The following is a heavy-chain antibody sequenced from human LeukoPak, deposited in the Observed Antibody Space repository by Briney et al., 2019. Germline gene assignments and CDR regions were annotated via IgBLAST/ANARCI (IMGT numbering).Heavy chain of an antibody. D-gene: IGHD5-18*01. CDR3: ARRNSHGNRWWFDP. V-gene: IGHV4-59*08. Sequence: SETLSLTCTVSGGSISHYYWTWIRQPPGKGLEWIGYMYYSGSTKYNPSLKSRVTISVDTSKNQFSLKLSSVTAADTAVYYCARRNSHGNRWWFDPWGQGTLVTVSS. CDR1: GGSISHYY. CDR2: MYYSGST. J-gene: IGHJ5*02.